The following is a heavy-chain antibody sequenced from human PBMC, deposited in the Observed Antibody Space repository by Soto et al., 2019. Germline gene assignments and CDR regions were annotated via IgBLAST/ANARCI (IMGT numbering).Heavy chain of an antibody. D-gene: IGHD2-2*01. V-gene: IGHV3-30*03. CDR2: ISYDGSNK. Sequence: GGSLRLSCAASGFTFSSYGMHWVRQAPGKGLEWVAVISYDGSNKYYADSVKGRFTISRDNAKNSLYLQMNSLRAEDTAVYYCARVRKWIGYCSSTSCYVVYYYYYMDVWGKGTTVTVSS. CDR3: ARVRKWIGYCSSTSCYVVYYYYYMDV. J-gene: IGHJ6*03. CDR1: GFTFSSYG.